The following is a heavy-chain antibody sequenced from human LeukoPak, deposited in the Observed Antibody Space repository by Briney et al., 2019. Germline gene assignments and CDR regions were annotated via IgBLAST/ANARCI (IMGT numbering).Heavy chain of an antibody. Sequence: SETLSLTCAVYGGSFSGYFWSGIRQPPGKGLEWIGEINHSGSTNYTPSLKSRVPISLDTSKNQFSLKLSSVTAADTAVYYCARGRWQQPPSYYYYGMDVWGQGTTVTVSS. J-gene: IGHJ6*02. CDR3: ARGRWQQPPSYYYYGMDV. CDR2: INHSGST. CDR1: GGSFSGYF. V-gene: IGHV4-34*01. D-gene: IGHD6-13*01.